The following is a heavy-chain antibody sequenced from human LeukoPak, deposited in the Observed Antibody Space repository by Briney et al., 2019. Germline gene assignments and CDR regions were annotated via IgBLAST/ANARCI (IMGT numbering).Heavy chain of an antibody. CDR2: ISSSSSYI. Sequence: GGSLRLSCAASGFTFSSYSMNWVRQAPGKGLEWVSSISSSSSYIYYADSVKGRFTISRDNAKNPLHLQTNSPRPEQTAVYHRARKVWLFSWGQGTLVTVSS. V-gene: IGHV3-21*01. CDR1: GFTFSSYS. CDR3: ARKVWLFS. J-gene: IGHJ4*02. D-gene: IGHD3-22*01.